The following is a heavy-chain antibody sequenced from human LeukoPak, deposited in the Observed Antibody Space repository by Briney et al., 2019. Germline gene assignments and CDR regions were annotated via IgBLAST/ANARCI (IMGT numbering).Heavy chain of an antibody. D-gene: IGHD1/OR15-1a*01. Sequence: GGSLRLSCAASGFTFSNYAMSWVRQAPGKGLEWVSAISGTAGSTYYADSVKGRFTISRDNSKSTPNLQMNSLGAEDTAVYYCAKGKTTGGGPGYYFDYWGQGTLVTVSS. J-gene: IGHJ4*02. CDR1: GFTFSNYA. V-gene: IGHV3-23*01. CDR2: ISGTAGST. CDR3: AKGKTTGGGPGYYFDY.